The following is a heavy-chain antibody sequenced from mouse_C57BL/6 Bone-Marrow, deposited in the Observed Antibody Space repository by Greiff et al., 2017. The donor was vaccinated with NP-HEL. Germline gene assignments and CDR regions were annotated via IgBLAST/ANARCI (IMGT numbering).Heavy chain of an antibody. J-gene: IGHJ3*01. Sequence: QVPLQQPGAELVKPGSSVHLSCKASGYTFPTYWLHWVKPRPGPGLEWIGEIDPSDSYTNYNQKFKGKATLTVDTSSSTAYMHLSSLTSEDSAVYYCARKAYYGRSYEFAYWGQGTLVTVSA. CDR1: GYTFPTYW. CDR3: ARKAYYGRSYEFAY. D-gene: IGHD1-1*01. V-gene: IGHV1-50*01. CDR2: IDPSDSYT.